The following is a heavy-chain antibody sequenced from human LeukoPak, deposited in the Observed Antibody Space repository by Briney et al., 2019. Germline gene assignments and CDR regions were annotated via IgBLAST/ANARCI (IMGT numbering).Heavy chain of an antibody. J-gene: IGHJ4*02. CDR2: INHSGST. V-gene: IGHV4-34*01. CDR1: GGSFSGYY. D-gene: IGHD3-10*01. CDR3: ARHGVRGVIRAYFDY. Sequence: SETLSLTCAVYGGSFSGYYWSWIRQPPGKGLEWIGEINHSGSTNYNPSLKSRVTISVDTSKNQFSLKLSSVTAADTAVYYCARHGVRGVIRAYFDYWGQGTLVTVSS.